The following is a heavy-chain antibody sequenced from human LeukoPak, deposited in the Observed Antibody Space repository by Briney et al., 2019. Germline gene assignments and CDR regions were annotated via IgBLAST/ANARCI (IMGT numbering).Heavy chain of an antibody. D-gene: IGHD6-19*01. J-gene: IGHJ4*02. V-gene: IGHV1-2*02. CDR1: GYTFTGYY. CDR2: INPNSGGT. Sequence: GASVKVSCKASGYTFTGYYMHWVRQAPGQGLEWMGWINPNSGGTNYAQKFQGRVTMTRDTSISTAYMELSRLRSDDTAVYYCARKGGDSSGWFTRIDYFHYWGQGTLVTVSS. CDR3: ARKGGDSSGWFTRIDYFHY.